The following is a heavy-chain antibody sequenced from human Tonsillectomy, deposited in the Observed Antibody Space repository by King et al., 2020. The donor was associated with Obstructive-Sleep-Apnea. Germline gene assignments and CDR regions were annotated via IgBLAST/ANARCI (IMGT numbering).Heavy chain of an antibody. CDR2: ISWDGGST. CDR1: GFTFDDYA. D-gene: IGHD6-19*01. V-gene: IGHV3-43D*03. CDR3: AKDSSVWSHTTFDY. Sequence: QLVQSGGVVVQPGGSLRLCCVASGFTFDDYAMHWVRQAPGEGLEWVSLISWDGGSTYYADSVKGRFTISRDNSKNSLYLQMNSLRAEDTALYYCAKDSSVWSHTTFDYWGQGTLVTVSS. J-gene: IGHJ4*02.